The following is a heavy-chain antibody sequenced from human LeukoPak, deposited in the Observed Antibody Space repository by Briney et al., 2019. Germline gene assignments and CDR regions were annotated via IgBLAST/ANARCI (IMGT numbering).Heavy chain of an antibody. CDR1: GFTFSNYG. D-gene: IGHD1-1*01. Sequence: PGGSLRLSCAATGFTFSNYGVSWVRQAPGKGLEWVSAIDGGGSYTFYADSVRGRFTISRDNSKNTLYLQMNSLRGDDTAVYWCAKRKDVGGTTAAFDYWGQGTLVTVSS. V-gene: IGHV3-23*01. J-gene: IGHJ4*02. CDR3: AKRKDVGGTTAAFDY. CDR2: IDGGGSYT.